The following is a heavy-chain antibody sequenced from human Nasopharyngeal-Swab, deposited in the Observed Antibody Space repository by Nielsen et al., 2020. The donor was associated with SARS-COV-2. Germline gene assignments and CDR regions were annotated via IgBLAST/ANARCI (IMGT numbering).Heavy chain of an antibody. V-gene: IGHV5-10-1*01. CDR2: IDPSDSYT. CDR1: GYSFTNYW. D-gene: IGHD3-10*01. CDR3: ARHVRSYYYGSGNWFDP. Sequence: GGSLRLSCKGSGYSFTNYWISWVRQMPGKGLEWMGRIDPSDSYTNYSPSFQGHVTISADKSISTAYLQWSSLKASDTAMYYCARHVRSYYYGSGNWFDPWGQGTLVTVSS. J-gene: IGHJ5*02.